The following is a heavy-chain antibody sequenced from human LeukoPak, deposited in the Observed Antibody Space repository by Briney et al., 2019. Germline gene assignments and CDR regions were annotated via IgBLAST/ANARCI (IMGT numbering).Heavy chain of an antibody. CDR1: GASISSYY. D-gene: IGHD3-10*01. J-gene: IGHJ4*02. CDR2: IYYSGST. V-gene: IGHV4-59*04. Sequence: SETLSLTCTVSGASISSYYWSWIRQPPGKGLEWIGYIYYSGSTYYKPSLKSRVTMSVDTSKNQFSLKLTSVTAADTAVYYCARWFGELLYFDSWGQGTLVTVSS. CDR3: ARWFGELLYFDS.